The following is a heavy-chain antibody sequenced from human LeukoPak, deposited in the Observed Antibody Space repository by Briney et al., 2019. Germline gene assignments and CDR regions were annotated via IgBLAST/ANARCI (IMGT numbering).Heavy chain of an antibody. CDR1: GFRFDDYD. J-gene: IGHJ4*02. CDR3: AKGNILTGPPDS. D-gene: IGHD3-9*01. CDR2: IDWKGRPT. Sequence: HAGGSLRLSCAASGFRFDDYDMAWLRQAPGKGLEWVSDIDWKGRPTSYADSVKGRFTISRDNSKNSLFLQMNSLRTEDTALYYCAKGNILTGPPDSWGQGTLVTVSS. V-gene: IGHV3-43*02.